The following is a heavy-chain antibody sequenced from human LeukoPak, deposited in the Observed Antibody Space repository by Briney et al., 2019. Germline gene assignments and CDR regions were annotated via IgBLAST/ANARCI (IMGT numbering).Heavy chain of an antibody. Sequence: SQTLSLTCTVSGGSISSGDYYWRWIRQPPGKGLEWIGYIYYSGSTYYNPSLKSRVTISVDTSKNQFSLKLSSVTAADTAVYYCARGGWFGELLSPFYYYYGMDVWGKGTTVTVPS. V-gene: IGHV4-30-4*01. CDR3: ARGGWFGELLSPFYYYYGMDV. J-gene: IGHJ6*04. D-gene: IGHD3-10*01. CDR2: IYYSGST. CDR1: GGSISSGDYY.